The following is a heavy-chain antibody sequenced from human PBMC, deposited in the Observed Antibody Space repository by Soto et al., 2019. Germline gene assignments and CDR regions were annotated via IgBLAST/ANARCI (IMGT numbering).Heavy chain of an antibody. J-gene: IGHJ6*02. V-gene: IGHV2-5*02. CDR1: GFSLSSSGVG. Sequence: QITLRESAPTLVKPTQTLTLTCTFSGFSLSSSGVGVGWIRQPPGKALEWLALIFWDDDQRYSPSLKTRLTITKDTSKNQVVLTMTNMDPVDTGTYYCAHAHVPAFTVKQYFYYYGMDVWGQGSTVAVSS. CDR3: AHAHVPAFTVKQYFYYYGMDV. D-gene: IGHD4-4*01. CDR2: IFWDDDQ.